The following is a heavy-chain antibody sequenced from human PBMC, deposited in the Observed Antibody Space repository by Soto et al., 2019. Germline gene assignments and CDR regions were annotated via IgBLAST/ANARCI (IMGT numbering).Heavy chain of an antibody. J-gene: IGHJ6*02. CDR2: ISGNGKTT. D-gene: IGHD2-8*02. Sequence: EVQVLESGGGLLQPGGSLRLSCVASGFTFNAHAMTWVRQGPGMGLALTSSISGNGKTTYYADSVKGRFTVSRDNSKNTLSLQMNSLRVEDTATYYCVKDWTGNKCPCLDVWGQGTTVTVSS. CDR3: VKDWTGNKCPCLDV. CDR1: GFTFNAHA. V-gene: IGHV3-23*01.